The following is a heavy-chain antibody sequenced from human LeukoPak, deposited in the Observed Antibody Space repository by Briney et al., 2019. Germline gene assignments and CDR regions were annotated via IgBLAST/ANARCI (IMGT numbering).Heavy chain of an antibody. Sequence: GGSLRLSCAASGLSVSANYMSWVRQAPGKGLEWVSIIYTAGNTNYSDYVVGRFTISRDNSKDTLYIQMNSLRAEDTAGYYSTRACFGYTRGGYHYEHYYFDYWGQGTLVTVSS. J-gene: IGHJ4*02. D-gene: IGHD3-22*01. V-gene: IGHV3-53*01. CDR3: TRACFGYTRGGYHYEHYYFDY. CDR1: GLSVSANY. CDR2: IYTAGNT.